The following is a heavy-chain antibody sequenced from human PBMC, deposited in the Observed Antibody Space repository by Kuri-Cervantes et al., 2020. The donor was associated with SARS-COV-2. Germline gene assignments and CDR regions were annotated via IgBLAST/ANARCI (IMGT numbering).Heavy chain of an antibody. CDR1: GFTFSSYS. CDR2: ISSSSSYI. CDR3: ARDLSDSSTPPHDP. Sequence: GESLKISCAASGFTFSSYSMNWVRQAPGKGLEWVSSISSSSSYIYYADPVKGRFTISRDNAKNSLYLQMNSLRAEDTALYYCARDLSDSSTPPHDPWGQGTLVTVSS. D-gene: IGHD2-2*01. J-gene: IGHJ5*02. V-gene: IGHV3-21*04.